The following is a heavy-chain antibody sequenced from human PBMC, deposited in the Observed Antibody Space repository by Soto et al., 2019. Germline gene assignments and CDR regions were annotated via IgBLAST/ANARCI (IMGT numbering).Heavy chain of an antibody. V-gene: IGHV4-61*01. CDR3: ARAPRLYSDYGVGYYYMDV. CDR2: IYYSGST. J-gene: IGHJ6*03. Sequence: SETLCLTCTVFCGSVSNGSYYWSWIRQPPGKGLEWIGYIYYSGSTNYNPSLKSRVTISVDTSKNQFSLKLSSVTAADTAVYYCARAPRLYSDYGVGYYYMDVWGKGTTVTVSS. D-gene: IGHD4-17*01. CDR1: CGSVSNGSYY.